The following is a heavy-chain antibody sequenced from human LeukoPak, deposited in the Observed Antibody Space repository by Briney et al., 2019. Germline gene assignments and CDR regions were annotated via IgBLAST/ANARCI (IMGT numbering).Heavy chain of an antibody. J-gene: IGHJ4*02. Sequence: SETLSLTCTVSGGSISSYYWSWIRQPAGKGLEWVGRIYTSGSTNYNPSLKRRVTMSVDTSKNQFSLKLSSVPAADTAVYYCAREDYYDSSFDYWGQGTLVTVSS. CDR2: IYTSGST. D-gene: IGHD3-22*01. CDR1: GGSISSYY. CDR3: AREDYYDSSFDY. V-gene: IGHV4-4*07.